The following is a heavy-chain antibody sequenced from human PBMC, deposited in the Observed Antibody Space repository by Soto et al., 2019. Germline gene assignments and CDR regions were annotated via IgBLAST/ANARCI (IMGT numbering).Heavy chain of an antibody. J-gene: IGHJ4*02. V-gene: IGHV4-4*02. CDR2: IYHSGST. CDR1: GGSISRSNW. CDR3: ARSITFDWLFFDN. Sequence: PSETLSLTCAVSGGSISRSNWWSWVRQPPGKGLEWIGEIYHSGSTNYNPSLKGRVTISVDKSKNQFSLKLSSLTAADTAVYYCARSITFDWLFFDNWGQGSLVTVSS. D-gene: IGHD3-9*01.